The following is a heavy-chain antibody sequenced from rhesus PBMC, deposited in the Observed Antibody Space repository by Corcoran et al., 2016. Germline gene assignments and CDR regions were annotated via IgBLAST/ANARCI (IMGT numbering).Heavy chain of an antibody. J-gene: IGHJ3*01. V-gene: IGHV4-173*01. Sequence: QLQLQESGPGLVKPSETLSLTCAVSGGSISSNYWRWIRQPPGKGLEWIGRISGSGGSTDYNPSLKSRVTISTDTSKTQFSLKLSSVTAADTAVYYCARDRYYNIWTGFDAFDFWGQGLRVTVS. D-gene: IGHD3-3*01. CDR3: ARDRYYNIWTGFDAFDF. CDR1: GGSISSNY. CDR2: ISGSGGST.